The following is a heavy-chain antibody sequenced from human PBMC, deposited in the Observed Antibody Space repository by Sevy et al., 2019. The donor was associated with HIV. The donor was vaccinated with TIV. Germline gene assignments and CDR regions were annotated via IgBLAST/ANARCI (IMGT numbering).Heavy chain of an antibody. CDR3: VRSLGGPLNQ. J-gene: IGHJ4*02. CDR1: GFDVNTGF. V-gene: IGHV3-53*01. CDR2: IYKSGNT. D-gene: IGHD3-16*01. Sequence: GGSLRLSCAVSGFDVNTGFRSWVRQAPGKGLEWVSVIYKSGNTYYVDSVMGRFTMSRDSGRNTLYLQMTHLRVEDTAMYYCVRSLGGPLNQWGQGTRVTVSS.